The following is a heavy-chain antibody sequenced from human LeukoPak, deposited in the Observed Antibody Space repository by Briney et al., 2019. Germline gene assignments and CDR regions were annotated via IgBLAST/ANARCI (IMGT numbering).Heavy chain of an antibody. D-gene: IGHD1-1*01. CDR2: LRGNGDT. CDR3: AKARWVSNADAVL. J-gene: IGHJ4*02. CDR1: GFTFSRYA. V-gene: IGHV3-23*01. Sequence: PGGSLRLSCAASGFTFSRYAMSWVREAPARGLEWVSSLRGNGDTFYADSVKGRFTLSRDDSRNTVYLQLNNLRVEDTAVYYCAKARWVSNADAVLWGQGTVVTVSS.